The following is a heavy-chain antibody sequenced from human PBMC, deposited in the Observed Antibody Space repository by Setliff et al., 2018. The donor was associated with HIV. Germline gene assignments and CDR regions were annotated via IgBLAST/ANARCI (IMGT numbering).Heavy chain of an antibody. CDR2: IFSNDEK. V-gene: IGHV2-26*01. CDR1: GFSLSNARMG. J-gene: IGHJ4*02. CDR3: ARLPGAVAGTTYFDY. D-gene: IGHD6-19*01. Sequence: SGPTLVNPTETLTLTCTVSGFSLSNARMGVSWIRQPPGKALEWLAHIFSNDEKSYSTSLKSRLTISKDTSKSQVVLTMTNMDPVDTATYYCARLPGAVAGTTYFDYWGQGTLVTVSS.